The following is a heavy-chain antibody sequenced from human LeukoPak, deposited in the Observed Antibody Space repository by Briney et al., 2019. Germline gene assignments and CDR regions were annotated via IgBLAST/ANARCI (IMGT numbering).Heavy chain of an antibody. CDR1: GYTFSDYY. D-gene: IGHD4-17*01. CDR3: ARVMKATVRTSNFDY. J-gene: IGHJ4*02. CDR2: INPNSGDT. V-gene: IGHV1-2*06. Sequence: ASVKVSCKASGYTFSDYYMYWVRQAPGQGLEWMGRINPNSGDTFYAQKFQGRVTMTRDTSISTAYMELSRLRSDDTAVYYCARVMKATVRTSNFDYWGQGTLVTVSS.